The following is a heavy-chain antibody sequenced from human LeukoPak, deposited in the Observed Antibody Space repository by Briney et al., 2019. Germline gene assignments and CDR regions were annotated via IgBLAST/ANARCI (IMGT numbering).Heavy chain of an antibody. D-gene: IGHD2-2*02. Sequence: GGSLRLSCAASGFTFSSYSMNWVRQAPGKGLEWVSSISSSSSTIYYADSVKGRFTISRDNAKNSLYLQMNSLRAEDTAVYYCASSQFAIKYYFDYWGQGTLVTVSS. V-gene: IGHV3-48*01. CDR2: ISSSSSTI. CDR3: ASSQFAIKYYFDY. J-gene: IGHJ4*02. CDR1: GFTFSSYS.